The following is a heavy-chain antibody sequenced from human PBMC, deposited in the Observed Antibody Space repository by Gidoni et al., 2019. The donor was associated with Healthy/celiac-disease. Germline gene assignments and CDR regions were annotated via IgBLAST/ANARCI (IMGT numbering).Heavy chain of an antibody. J-gene: IGHJ3*02. CDR1: GLTFRSYE. CDR3: ARSTPYSGSYSDAFDI. D-gene: IGHD1-26*01. V-gene: IGHV3-48*03. Sequence: EVQLVESGVGLVQPGGSLRLSCAASGLTFRSYEMTWVRQAPGKGLEWVSYISSSGSTIYYADSVKGRFTISRDNAKNSLYLQMNSLRAEDTAVYYCARSTPYSGSYSDAFDIWGQGTMVTVSS. CDR2: ISSSGSTI.